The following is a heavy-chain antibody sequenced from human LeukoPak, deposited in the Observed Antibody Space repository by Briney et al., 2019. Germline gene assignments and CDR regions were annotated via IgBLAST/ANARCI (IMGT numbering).Heavy chain of an antibody. V-gene: IGHV4-39*01. D-gene: IGHD3-10*01. Sequence: SETLSLTCTVSGGSISTSSYYWSWIRQPPGKRPEWIATIYYTGSTYYNPSLKSRVTISVEASKTPFSLILSSVTAADTAGYYCARRPGLGSRHFDYWGQGTLVTVSS. CDR1: GGSISTSSYY. CDR2: IYYTGST. CDR3: ARRPGLGSRHFDY. J-gene: IGHJ4*02.